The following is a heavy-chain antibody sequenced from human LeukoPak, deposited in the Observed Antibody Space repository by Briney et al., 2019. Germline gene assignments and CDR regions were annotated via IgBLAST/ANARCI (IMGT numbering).Heavy chain of an antibody. CDR3: ARAVAATGDAFDI. CDR2: IYHSGST. CDR1: GGSITSGGYY. J-gene: IGHJ3*02. D-gene: IGHD6-19*01. V-gene: IGHV4-30-2*01. Sequence: PSQTLSLTCTVSGGSITSGGYYWSWIRQPPGKGLEWIGYIYHSGSTYYNPSLKSRVTIPVDRSKNQFSLRLSSVTAADTAVYYCARAVAATGDAFDIWGQGTMVTVSS.